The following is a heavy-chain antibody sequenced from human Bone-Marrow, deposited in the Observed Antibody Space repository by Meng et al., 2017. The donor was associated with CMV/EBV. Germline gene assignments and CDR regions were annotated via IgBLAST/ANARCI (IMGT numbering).Heavy chain of an antibody. D-gene: IGHD3-3*01. Sequence: ASVKVSCKASGYNFTGYYMHWVRQATGQGLEWMGWMNPNSGNTGYAQKFQGRVTITRNTSISTAYMELSSLRSEDTAVYYCARDNYDFWSGPGGYGMDVWGQGTTVTVSS. V-gene: IGHV1-8*03. CDR1: GYNFTGYY. CDR3: ARDNYDFWSGPGGYGMDV. CDR2: MNPNSGNT. J-gene: IGHJ6*02.